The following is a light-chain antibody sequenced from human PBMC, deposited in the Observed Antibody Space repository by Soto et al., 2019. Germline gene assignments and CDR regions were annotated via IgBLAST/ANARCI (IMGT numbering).Light chain of an antibody. Sequence: EIVLTQSQGTLSLSPGEGATVSCRVSQSINSKSLVWYQRKFGQAPRLLIYNTSTRATGIPDRFSGSGSGTDFTLSISGLEPEEFAVYYCQHYGGSFIFGPGTKVDFK. V-gene: IGKV3-20*01. CDR3: QHYGGSFI. CDR1: QSINSKS. J-gene: IGKJ3*01. CDR2: NTS.